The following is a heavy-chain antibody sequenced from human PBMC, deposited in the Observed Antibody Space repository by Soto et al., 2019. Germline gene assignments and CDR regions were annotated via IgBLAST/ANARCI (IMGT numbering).Heavy chain of an antibody. D-gene: IGHD2-8*02. CDR3: ARNSMDTGHNWFDP. V-gene: IGHV4-28*01. CDR2: IYYSGHT. J-gene: IGHJ5*02. CDR1: GYSISSSNW. Sequence: SETLSLTCAVSGYSISSSNWWGWIRQPPGKGLEWIGYIYYSGHTFYNPSLKSRVTMSVDTSKNQFSLKLSSVTAVDTAVYYCARNSMDTGHNWFDPWGQGTLVTVSS.